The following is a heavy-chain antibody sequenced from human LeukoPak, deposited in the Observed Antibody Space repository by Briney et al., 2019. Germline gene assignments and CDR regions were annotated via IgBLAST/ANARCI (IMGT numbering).Heavy chain of an antibody. CDR1: GGSISSYY. V-gene: IGHV4-59*01. Sequence: SETLSLTCTVSGGSISSYYWSWIRQPPGKGLEWIGYIYYSGSTNYNPSLKSRVTISVDTSKNQFSLKLSSVTAADTAVYYCARANYDTLTGSPYYFDYWGQGTLVTVSS. D-gene: IGHD3-9*01. J-gene: IGHJ4*02. CDR3: ARANYDTLTGSPYYFDY. CDR2: IYYSGST.